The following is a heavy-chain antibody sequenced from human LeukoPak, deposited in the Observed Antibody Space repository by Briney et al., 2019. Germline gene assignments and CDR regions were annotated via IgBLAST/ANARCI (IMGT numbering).Heavy chain of an antibody. CDR1: GYTFTSYD. Sequence: GASVKVSCKASGYTFTSYDINWVRQATGQGLEWMGWMNPNSGNTGYAQKFQGRVTITRNTSISTAYMELSSLRSEDTAVYYCARGTYYYESSGYYLYYYMDVWGKGTTVTVSS. J-gene: IGHJ6*03. D-gene: IGHD3-22*01. CDR2: MNPNSGNT. CDR3: ARGTYYYESSGYYLYYYMDV. V-gene: IGHV1-8*03.